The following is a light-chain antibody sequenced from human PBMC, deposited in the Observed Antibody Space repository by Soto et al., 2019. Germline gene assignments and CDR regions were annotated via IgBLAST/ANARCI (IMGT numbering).Light chain of an antibody. CDR2: DVS. V-gene: IGLV2-14*01. Sequence: SALTQPASVSGSPGQSITISCTGNSSDVGGYNYVSWYQQHPGKAPKLMIYDVSNRPSGVSNRFSGSKSGNTASLTISGLQAEDEADYYCSSYTSSSTLDVFGTGTKVTVL. CDR3: SSYTSSSTLDV. J-gene: IGLJ1*01. CDR1: SSDVGGYNY.